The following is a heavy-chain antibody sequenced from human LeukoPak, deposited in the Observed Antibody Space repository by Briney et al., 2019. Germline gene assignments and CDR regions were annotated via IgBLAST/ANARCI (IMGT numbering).Heavy chain of an antibody. V-gene: IGHV3-66*02. Sequence: GGSLRLSCAASGFTVSSNYMGWVRQAPGKGLEWVSVIYSGGSTYYADSVKGRFTISRDNSKNTLYLQMNSLRAEDTAVYYCARVSWTYYYDSSGSFFDYWGQGTLVTVSS. D-gene: IGHD3-22*01. CDR1: GFTVSSNY. CDR2: IYSGGST. CDR3: ARVSWTYYYDSSGSFFDY. J-gene: IGHJ4*02.